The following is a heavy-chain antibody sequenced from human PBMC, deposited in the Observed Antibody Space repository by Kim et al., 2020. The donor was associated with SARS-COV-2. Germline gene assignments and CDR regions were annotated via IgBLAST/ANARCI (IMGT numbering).Heavy chain of an antibody. CDR3: ARDLTTYENYNAYEALDF. CDR2: IAEDGSRQ. D-gene: IGHD3-10*01. J-gene: IGHJ3*01. Sequence: GGSLRLSCAASGFNFNVYWMTWVRQAPGKALEWVANIAEDGSRQNYVDSVKGRFTISRDNAMSSLYLQMKSLRAEDTAVYFCARDLTTYENYNAYEALDFWGQGTMVTVSS. V-gene: IGHV3-7*03. CDR1: GFNFNVYW.